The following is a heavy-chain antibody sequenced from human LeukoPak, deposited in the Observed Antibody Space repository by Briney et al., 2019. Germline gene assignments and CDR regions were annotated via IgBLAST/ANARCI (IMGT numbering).Heavy chain of an antibody. D-gene: IGHD1-26*01. Sequence: GGSLRLSCAASGFTFSSYSMTWVRQAPGKGLEWVSSISSSSSYIYYADSVKGRFTISRDNAKNSLYLQMNSLRAEDTAVYYCARDLVGGSYQAYFDYWGQGTLVTVSS. CDR1: GFTFSSYS. CDR2: ISSSSSYI. J-gene: IGHJ4*02. CDR3: ARDLVGGSYQAYFDY. V-gene: IGHV3-21*01.